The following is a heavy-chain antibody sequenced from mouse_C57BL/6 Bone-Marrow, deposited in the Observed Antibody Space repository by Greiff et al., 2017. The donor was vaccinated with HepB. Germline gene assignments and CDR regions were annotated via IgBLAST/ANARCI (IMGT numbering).Heavy chain of an antibody. D-gene: IGHD1-1*01. CDR2: ISSGGDYI. Sequence: EVQLVESGEGLVKPGGSLKLSCAASGFTFSSYAMSWVRQTPEKRLEWVAYISSGGDYIYYADTVKGRFTISRDNARNTLYLQMSSLKSEDTAMYYCTRDQGFYYYGSSYTWFAYWGQGTLVTVSA. CDR1: GFTFSSYA. CDR3: TRDQGFYYYGSSYTWFAY. J-gene: IGHJ3*01. V-gene: IGHV5-9-1*02.